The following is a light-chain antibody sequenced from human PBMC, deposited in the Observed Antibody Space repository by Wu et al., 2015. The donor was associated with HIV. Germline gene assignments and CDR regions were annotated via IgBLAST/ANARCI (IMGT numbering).Light chain of an antibody. CDR2: EVS. CDR1: QTIGSDY. V-gene: IGKV3-20*01. Sequence: DIVLTQSPDTLSASVGERVTLSCRASQTIGSDYLAWYQLKPGQAPRLVIYEVSNRATGIPDRFGGSGSGTDFTLTITTLEPEDIAVYFCQQYSSPPITFGQGTR. J-gene: IGKJ5*01. CDR3: QQYSSPPIT.